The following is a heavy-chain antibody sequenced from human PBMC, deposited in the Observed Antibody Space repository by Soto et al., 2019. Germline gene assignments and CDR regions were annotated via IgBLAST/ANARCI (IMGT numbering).Heavy chain of an antibody. CDR1: GFTFSSYG. D-gene: IGHD3-16*01. CDR2: IWYDGSNK. Sequence: PGGSLRLSCAASGFTFSSYGMHWVRQAPGKGLEWVAVIWYDGSNKYYADSVKGRFTISRDNSKNTLYLQMNSLRAEDTAVYYCARDPPPRGDNYYYGMDVWGQGTTVTVSS. CDR3: ARDPPPRGDNYYYGMDV. J-gene: IGHJ6*02. V-gene: IGHV3-33*01.